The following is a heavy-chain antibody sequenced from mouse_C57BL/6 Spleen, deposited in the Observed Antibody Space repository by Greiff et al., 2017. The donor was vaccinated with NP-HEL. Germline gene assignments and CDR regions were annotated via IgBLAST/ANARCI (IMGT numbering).Heavy chain of an antibody. J-gene: IGHJ2*01. CDR1: GYTFTSYW. Sequence: QVQLKQPGAELVKPGASVKMSCKASGYTFTSYWITWVKQRPGQGLEWIGDIYPGSGSTNYNEKFKSKATLTVDTSSSTAYMQLSSLTSEDSAVYYCAREGWQSYYFDYWGQGTTLTVSS. CDR3: AREGWQSYYFDY. V-gene: IGHV1-55*01. D-gene: IGHD1-1*02. CDR2: IYPGSGST.